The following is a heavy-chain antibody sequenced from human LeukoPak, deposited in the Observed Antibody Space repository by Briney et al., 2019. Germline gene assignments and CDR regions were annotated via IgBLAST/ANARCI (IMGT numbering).Heavy chain of an antibody. D-gene: IGHD3-3*01. CDR2: IYHRGST. J-gene: IGHJ4*02. Sequence: PSQTRSLTCTVSGGSISSGGYYWSWIRQPPGKGLEWIGYIYHRGSTYYNPSLRSRATISVDRSKDQFSLKLSSVTAADTAVYYCAREGLYDFWSGHGGPFDYWGQGTLVTVSS. CDR3: AREGLYDFWSGHGGPFDY. CDR1: GGSISSGGYY. V-gene: IGHV4-30-2*01.